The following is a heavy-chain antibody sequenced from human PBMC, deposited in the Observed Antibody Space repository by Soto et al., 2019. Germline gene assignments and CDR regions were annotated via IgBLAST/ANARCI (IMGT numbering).Heavy chain of an antibody. CDR1: GFTFSSYG. D-gene: IGHD6-19*01. CDR2: ISYDGSNK. CDR3: AKAQWLVPRQSYYYGMDV. J-gene: IGHJ6*02. V-gene: IGHV3-30*18. Sequence: QVQLVESGGGVVQPGRSLRLSCAASGFTFSSYGMHWVRQAPGKGLEWVAVISYDGSNKYYADSVKGRFTISRDNSKNPLYLQMHRLRAEDTAVYYCAKAQWLVPRQSYYYGMDVWGQGTTVTVSS.